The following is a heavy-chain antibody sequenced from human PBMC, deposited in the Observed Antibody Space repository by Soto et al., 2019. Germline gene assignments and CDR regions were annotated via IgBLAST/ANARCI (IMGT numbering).Heavy chain of an antibody. CDR1: GYTFTSYA. J-gene: IGHJ4*02. CDR3: ARDSGGAVAELDY. V-gene: IGHV1-3*01. CDR2: INAGNGNT. D-gene: IGHD6-19*01. Sequence: QVQLVQSGAEVKKPGASVKVSCKASGYTFTSYAMHWVRQAPGQRLEWMGWINAGNGNTKYSQKFQGRVTITRDTSASTAYMELSSLRSEDTAVYYCARDSGGAVAELDYWGQGPLVTVSS.